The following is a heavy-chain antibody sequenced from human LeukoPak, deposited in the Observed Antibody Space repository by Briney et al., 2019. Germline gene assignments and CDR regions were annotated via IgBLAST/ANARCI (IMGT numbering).Heavy chain of an antibody. CDR1: GYTFTSYY. J-gene: IGHJ4*02. Sequence: ASVKVSCKASGYTFTSYYMHWVRQAPGQGLEWMGIINPSGGSTSYAQKLQGRVTMTTDTSTSTAYMELRSLRSDDTAVYYCARWLQVEDYWGQGTLVTVSS. CDR3: ARWLQVEDY. CDR2: INPSGGST. D-gene: IGHD5-24*01. V-gene: IGHV1-46*01.